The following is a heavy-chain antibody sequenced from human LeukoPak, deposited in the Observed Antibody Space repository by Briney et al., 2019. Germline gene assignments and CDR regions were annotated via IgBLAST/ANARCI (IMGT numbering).Heavy chain of an antibody. Sequence: PGRSLRLSCAASGFTFSSYGMHWVRQAPVKGLEWVAVISYDGSNKYYADSVKGRFTISRDNSKNTLYLQMNSLRAEDTAVYYCARAAQWELLRGLFADYYYYGMDVWGQGTTVTVSS. CDR2: ISYDGSNK. J-gene: IGHJ6*02. CDR3: ARAAQWELLRGLFADYYYYGMDV. D-gene: IGHD1-26*01. V-gene: IGHV3-30*03. CDR1: GFTFSSYG.